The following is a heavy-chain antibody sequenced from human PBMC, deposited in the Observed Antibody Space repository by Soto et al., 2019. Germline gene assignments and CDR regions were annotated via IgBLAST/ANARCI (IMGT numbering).Heavy chain of an antibody. Sequence: SETLSLTCTVSGGSISSSSYYWGWIRQPPGKGLDWIGSIYYSGSTYYNPSLKSRVTISVDTSKNQFSLKLSSVTAADTAVYYCAGDEYYYDSSGYSGSGAFDYWGQGTLVTVSS. D-gene: IGHD3-22*01. V-gene: IGHV4-39*01. J-gene: IGHJ4*02. CDR3: AGDEYYYDSSGYSGSGAFDY. CDR2: IYYSGST. CDR1: GGSISSSSYY.